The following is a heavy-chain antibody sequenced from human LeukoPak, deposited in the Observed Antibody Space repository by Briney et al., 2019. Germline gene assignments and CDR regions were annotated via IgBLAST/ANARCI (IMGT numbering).Heavy chain of an antibody. D-gene: IGHD1-20*01. Sequence: GASVKVSCKASGYTFTSYDINWVRQATGQGLEWMGWMNPNSGNTSYAQKFQGTVTMTRNTSISTAYMELSSLRSEDTAVYYCARSITGTGSNGNSNYWGQGTLVTVSS. CDR2: MNPNSGNT. CDR3: ARSITGTGSNGNSNY. J-gene: IGHJ4*02. V-gene: IGHV1-8*01. CDR1: GYTFTSYD.